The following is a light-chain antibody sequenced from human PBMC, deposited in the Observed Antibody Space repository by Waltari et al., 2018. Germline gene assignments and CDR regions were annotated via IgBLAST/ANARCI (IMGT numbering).Light chain of an antibody. V-gene: IGLV3-19*01. J-gene: IGLJ2*01. CDR2: DKN. CDR1: SLRSYY. CDR3: HSRDASGVGGS. Sequence: SSELTQDPAVSVAMGQPVRITCQGDSLRSYYASWYQQRPGQAPTLVMYDKNNRPSGVPDRFSGSSSDNTASLTIAGAQAEDEASYYCHSRDASGVGGSFGGGTKLTVL.